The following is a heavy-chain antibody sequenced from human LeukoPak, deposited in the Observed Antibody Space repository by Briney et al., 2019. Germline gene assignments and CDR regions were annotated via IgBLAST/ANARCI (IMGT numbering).Heavy chain of an antibody. CDR2: ISSSSSTI. D-gene: IGHD4-17*01. CDR3: AKEPSYGDYEPMDY. Sequence: PGGSLRLSCAASGFTFSSYSMNWVRQAPGKGLEWVSYISSSSSTIYYADSVKGRFTISRDNAKNSLYLQMNSLRAEDTAVYYCAKEPSYGDYEPMDYWGQGTLVTVSS. CDR1: GFTFSSYS. V-gene: IGHV3-48*01. J-gene: IGHJ4*02.